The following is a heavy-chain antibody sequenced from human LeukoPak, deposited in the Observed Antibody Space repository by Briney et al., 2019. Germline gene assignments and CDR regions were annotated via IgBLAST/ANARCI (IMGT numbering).Heavy chain of an antibody. V-gene: IGHV1-18*01. CDR3: ARTMVTAGHSYFDY. Sequence: ASVKVSCKASGGTFTSYGISWVRQAPGQGLEWMGWISAYNGNTNYAQKLQGRVSMTTDTSTSTVYMELRSLRSDDTAVYYCARTMVTAGHSYFDYWGQGTLVTVSS. D-gene: IGHD3-10*01. J-gene: IGHJ4*02. CDR2: ISAYNGNT. CDR1: GGTFTSYG.